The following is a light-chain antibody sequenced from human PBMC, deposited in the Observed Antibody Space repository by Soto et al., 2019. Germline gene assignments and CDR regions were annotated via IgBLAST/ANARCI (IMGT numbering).Light chain of an antibody. CDR1: QRISSW. CDR2: DAS. V-gene: IGKV1-5*01. J-gene: IGKJ4*01. CDR3: QQRSNWPLT. Sequence: IQMTQSPSTLSASVGDRVTISCRASQRISSWLAWYQQKPGKAPKLLIYDASSLERGVPSRFSGSGSGTEFTLTISSLEPEDFAVYDCQQRSNWPLTFGGGTKVDIK.